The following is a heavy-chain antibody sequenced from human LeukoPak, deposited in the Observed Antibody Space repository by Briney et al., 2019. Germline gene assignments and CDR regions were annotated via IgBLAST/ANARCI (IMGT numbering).Heavy chain of an antibody. Sequence: GGSLRLSCAASGFTVSSNYMSWVRQAPGKGLEWVSSITRGSIYTFYADSVKGRFTISRDNAKNSLSLQMNSLRAEDTAVYYCARDPYNGSYGDDYYYYMDVWGKGTTVTISS. D-gene: IGHD1-26*01. CDR1: GFTVSSNY. J-gene: IGHJ6*03. V-gene: IGHV3-21*01. CDR3: ARDPYNGSYGDDYYYYMDV. CDR2: ITRGSIYT.